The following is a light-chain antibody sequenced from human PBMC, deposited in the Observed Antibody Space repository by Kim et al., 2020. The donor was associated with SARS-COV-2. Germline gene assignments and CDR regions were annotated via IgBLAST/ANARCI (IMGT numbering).Light chain of an antibody. J-gene: IGLJ3*02. CDR3: NSRDSSGDHVV. CDR2: GKY. Sequence: SLELTQDPAVSVALGQTVRLTCQGDSLRNYYATWYQQRPGQAPVLVLFGKYNRPSGIPDRFSGSGSGNTASLTITGAQAEDEADYYCNSRDSSGDHVVFGGGTQLTVL. CDR1: SLRNYY. V-gene: IGLV3-19*01.